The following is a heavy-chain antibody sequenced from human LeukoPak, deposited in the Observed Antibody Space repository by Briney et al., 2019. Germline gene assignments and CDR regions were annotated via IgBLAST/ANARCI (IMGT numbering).Heavy chain of an antibody. CDR1: GFTFSNE. V-gene: IGHV3-48*03. CDR2: ISSSGSTI. Sequence: GGSLRLSCAASGFTFSNEMNWVRPAPGKGLEWVSSISSSGSTIYYADSVTGRFTISRDNAKNSLYLQMNSLRAEDTAVYYCARDLAPNYDFWSGYTYYFDYWGQGTLVTVSS. J-gene: IGHJ4*02. D-gene: IGHD3-3*01. CDR3: ARDLAPNYDFWSGYTYYFDY.